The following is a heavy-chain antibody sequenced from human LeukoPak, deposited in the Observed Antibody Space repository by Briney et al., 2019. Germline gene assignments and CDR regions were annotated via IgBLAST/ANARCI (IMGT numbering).Heavy chain of an antibody. Sequence: GGSLRLPCAASGFTFSSYAMSWVRQAPGKGLEWVSAISGSGGSTYYADSVKGRFTISRDNSKNTLYLQMNSLRAEDTAVYYCAKDPPRPIAVGKWFRPYYFDYWGQGTLVTVSS. CDR2: ISGSGGST. V-gene: IGHV3-23*01. D-gene: IGHD6-19*01. CDR3: AKDPPRPIAVGKWFRPYYFDY. J-gene: IGHJ4*02. CDR1: GFTFSSYA.